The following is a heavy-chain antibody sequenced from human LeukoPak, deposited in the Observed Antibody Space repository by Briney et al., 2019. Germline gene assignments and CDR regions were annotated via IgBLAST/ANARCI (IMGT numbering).Heavy chain of an antibody. CDR3: ARDLTGSVFDF. Sequence: GGSLRLSCAASGFTFSSYWMHWVRHVPGKGLVCVSRITSDGSSTSYADSVGGRFTISRDNAKNTVYLQMNSLRAEDTAMYYCARDLTGSVFDFWGQGTLVTVSS. CDR1: GFTFSSYW. D-gene: IGHD4/OR15-4a*01. J-gene: IGHJ4*02. V-gene: IGHV3-74*01. CDR2: ITSDGSST.